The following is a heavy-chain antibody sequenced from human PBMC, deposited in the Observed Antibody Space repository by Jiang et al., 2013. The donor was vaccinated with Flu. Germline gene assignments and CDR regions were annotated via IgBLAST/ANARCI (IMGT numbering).Heavy chain of an antibody. J-gene: IGHJ3*02. V-gene: IGHV4-39*07. Sequence: SLKSRVTISVDTSKNQFSLRLSSVTAADTAVYYCARATYYYDNSGYFQPADAFDIWGQGTVVTVSS. D-gene: IGHD3-22*01. CDR3: ARATYYYDNSGYFQPADAFDI.